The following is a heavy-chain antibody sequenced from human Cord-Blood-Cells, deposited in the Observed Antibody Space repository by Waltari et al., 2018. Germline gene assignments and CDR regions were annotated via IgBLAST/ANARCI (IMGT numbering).Heavy chain of an antibody. J-gene: IGHJ3*02. Sequence: QVQLVQSGAEVKKPGSSVKDSCKASGGTFSSYAISWVRQAPGQGLEWMGGIIPIFGTANYAQKFQGRGTITADKSTSTAYMELSSLRSEDTAVYYCARGLKKEQQLGDAFDIWGQGTMVTVSS. CDR3: ARGLKKEQQLGDAFDI. CDR2: IIPIFGTA. CDR1: GGTFSSYA. D-gene: IGHD6-13*01. V-gene: IGHV1-69*06.